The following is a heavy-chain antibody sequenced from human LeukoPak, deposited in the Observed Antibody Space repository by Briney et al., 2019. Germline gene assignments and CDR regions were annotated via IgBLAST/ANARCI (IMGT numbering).Heavy chain of an antibody. D-gene: IGHD4/OR15-4a*01. CDR3: ARVVNRVLFDF. CDR1: GGSISSSSYY. CDR2: IYYSGST. Sequence: NPSETLSLTCTVSGGSISSSSYYWGWIRQPPGKGLEWIGSIYYSGSTYYNPSLKSRVTISVDTSKNQFSLKLSSVTAADTAKYYCARVVNRVLFDFWGQGALVTVSS. V-gene: IGHV4-39*07. J-gene: IGHJ4*02.